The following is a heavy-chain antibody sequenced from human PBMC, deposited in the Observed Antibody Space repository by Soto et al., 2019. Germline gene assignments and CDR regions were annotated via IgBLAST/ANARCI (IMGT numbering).Heavy chain of an antibody. J-gene: IGHJ6*02. CDR2: ISGSGGST. Sequence: GGSLRLSCAASGFTFSSYAMSWVRQAPGKGLEWVSAISGSGGSTYYADSVKGRLTISRDNSKNTLYLQMNSLGAEDTAVYYCARDFVVGGPTINYYYGMDVWGQGTTVTVSS. CDR1: GFTFSSYA. D-gene: IGHD1-26*01. V-gene: IGHV3-23*01. CDR3: ARDFVVGGPTINYYYGMDV.